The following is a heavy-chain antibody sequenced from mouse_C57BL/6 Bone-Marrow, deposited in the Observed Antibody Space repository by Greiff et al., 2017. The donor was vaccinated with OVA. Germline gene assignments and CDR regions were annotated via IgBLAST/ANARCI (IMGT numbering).Heavy chain of an antibody. CDR3: ANYYYGSSYYWYVDV. Sequence: QVQLQQSGAELVKPGASVKISCTASGYAFSSYWMNWVKQRPGKGLEWIGQIYPGDGDTNYNGKFQGKATMTADKSSNTAYMQLSSLTSEDSAVYYSANYYYGSSYYWYVDVWGTGTTVTVSS. CDR2: IYPGDGDT. CDR1: GYAFSSYW. V-gene: IGHV1-80*01. D-gene: IGHD1-1*01. J-gene: IGHJ1*03.